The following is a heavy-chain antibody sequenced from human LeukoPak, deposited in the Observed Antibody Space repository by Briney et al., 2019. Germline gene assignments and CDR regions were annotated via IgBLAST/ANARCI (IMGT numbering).Heavy chain of an antibody. CDR3: ARWNYDNGAYYLDY. Sequence: GGSLRLSCAASGFTFSSYAMNWVRQAPGKGLEWVAFIRYDGSNKYYADSVKGRFTISRDNAKTSLYLQMNSLRAEDTAVYYCARWNYDNGAYYLDYWGRGTLVTVSS. CDR1: GFTFSSYA. D-gene: IGHD3-22*01. V-gene: IGHV3-33*08. CDR2: IRYDGSNK. J-gene: IGHJ4*02.